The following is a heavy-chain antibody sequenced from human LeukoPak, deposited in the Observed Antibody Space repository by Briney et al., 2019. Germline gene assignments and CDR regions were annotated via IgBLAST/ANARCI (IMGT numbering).Heavy chain of an antibody. CDR3: AKDELELRGNYFDY. Sequence: GGSLRLSCAASGFTFSSYGMHWVRQAPGKGLEWVAVISYDGSNKYHADSVKGRFTISRDNSKNTLYLQMNSLRAEDTAVYYCAKDELELRGNYFDYWGQGTLVTVSS. CDR2: ISYDGSNK. V-gene: IGHV3-30*18. D-gene: IGHD1-7*01. J-gene: IGHJ4*02. CDR1: GFTFSSYG.